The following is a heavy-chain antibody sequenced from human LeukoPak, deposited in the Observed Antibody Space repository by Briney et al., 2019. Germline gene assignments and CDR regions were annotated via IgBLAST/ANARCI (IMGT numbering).Heavy chain of an antibody. CDR2: IYYSGST. CDR3: AKSKTRLNGDAFDI. D-gene: IGHD3-10*01. CDR1: GGSISTNHW. V-gene: IGHV4-4*02. Sequence: PSETLSLTCAVSGGSISTNHWWTWVRQPPGKGLEWIGSIYYSGSTNYNPSLKSRVTVSLDTSKNQFSLKLSSVTAADTAVYYCAKSKTRLNGDAFDIWGQGTMVTVSS. J-gene: IGHJ3*02.